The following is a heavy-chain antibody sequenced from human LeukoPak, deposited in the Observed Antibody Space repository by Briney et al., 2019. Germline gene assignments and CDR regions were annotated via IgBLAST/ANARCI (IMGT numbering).Heavy chain of an antibody. CDR2: IYYSGST. Sequence: SETLSLTCTVSGGSISSYYWSWIRQPPGKGLECIGYIYYSGSTNYNPSLKSRVTISVDTSKNQFSLKLSSVTPADTAVYYCAREGGSGYSVDYWGQGTLVTVSS. CDR1: GGSISSYY. CDR3: AREGGSGYSVDY. J-gene: IGHJ4*02. V-gene: IGHV4-59*01. D-gene: IGHD3-22*01.